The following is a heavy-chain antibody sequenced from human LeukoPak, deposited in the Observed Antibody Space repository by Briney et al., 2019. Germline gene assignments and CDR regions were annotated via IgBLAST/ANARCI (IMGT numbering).Heavy chain of an antibody. CDR3: ARVAPEYSSSWPYYYYYMDV. J-gene: IGHJ6*03. Sequence: GGSLRLSCAASGFTFSSYEMNWVRQAPGKGLEWVANIKQDGSEKYYVDSVKGRFTISRDNTKNSLYVQMNSLRAEDSAVYYCARVAPEYSSSWPYYYYYMDVWGKGTTVTVSS. CDR2: IKQDGSEK. CDR1: GFTFSSYE. D-gene: IGHD6-13*01. V-gene: IGHV3-7*01.